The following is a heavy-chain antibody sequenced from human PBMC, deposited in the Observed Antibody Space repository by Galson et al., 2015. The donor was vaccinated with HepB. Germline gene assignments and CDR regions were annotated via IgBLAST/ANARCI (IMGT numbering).Heavy chain of an antibody. CDR3: AKSNQWLAGNAFDI. CDR2: LSGSGGNT. J-gene: IGHJ3*02. V-gene: IGHV3-23*01. Sequence: LRLSCAASGFTFSSYAMSWVRQSPGKGLEWVSALSGSGGNTYYPDSVKGRFTISRDNSKNTLYLQMNSLRAEDTAVYYCAKSNQWLAGNAFDIWGQGTMVTVSS. D-gene: IGHD6-19*01. CDR1: GFTFSSYA.